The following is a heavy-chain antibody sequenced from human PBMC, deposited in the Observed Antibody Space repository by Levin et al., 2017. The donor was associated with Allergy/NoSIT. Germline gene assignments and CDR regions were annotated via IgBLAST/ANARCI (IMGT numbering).Heavy chain of an antibody. J-gene: IGHJ4*02. V-gene: IGHV3-48*03. D-gene: IGHD1-26*01. CDR1: GFSFSSDE. Sequence: GGSLRLSCAASGFSFSSDEMTWFRQAPGTGLEWVSYISGPSSTIYYADSVKGRFTISRDNAKRAVYLQMNSLRVEDTAIYYCSRLGVGASFDYWGQGVPVTVSS. CDR2: ISGPSSTI. CDR3: SRLGVGASFDY.